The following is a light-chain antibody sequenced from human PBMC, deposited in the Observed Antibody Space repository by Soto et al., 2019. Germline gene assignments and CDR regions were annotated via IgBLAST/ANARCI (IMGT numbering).Light chain of an antibody. CDR1: QSVSSSY. J-gene: IGKJ1*01. Sequence: EIVLTQSPGTLSLSPGERATLSCRASQSVSSSYLAWYQQKPGQAPRLLIYGASSRATGIPERFSGSGSGTDFTLTISRLETEDFAGYYCQQYGRFWTFGQGTKVEIK. V-gene: IGKV3-20*01. CDR2: GAS. CDR3: QQYGRFWT.